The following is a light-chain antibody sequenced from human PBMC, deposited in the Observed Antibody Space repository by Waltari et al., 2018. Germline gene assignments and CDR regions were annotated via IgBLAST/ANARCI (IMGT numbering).Light chain of an antibody. Sequence: YQQHPGKAPKLIIDDVTKRPSGVSDRFSGSKSGNTASLTISGLQAEDEADYYCSSYTSTSTSLVFGGGTRLTVL. CDR3: SSYTSTSTSLV. V-gene: IGLV2-14*04. CDR2: DVT. J-gene: IGLJ3*02.